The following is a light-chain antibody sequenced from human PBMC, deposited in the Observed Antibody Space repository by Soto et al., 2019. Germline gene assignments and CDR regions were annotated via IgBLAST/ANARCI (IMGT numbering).Light chain of an antibody. J-gene: IGLJ3*02. V-gene: IGLV7-46*01. CDR3: LLSYSGARPWV. CDR2: DTS. Sequence: QAVVTQEPSLTVSPGGTVTLTCGSSTAAVTSGHYPYWFQQKPGQAPRTLIYDTSNKHSWTPARFSGSLLGGKAALTLSGAQPEDEAEYYCLLSYSGARPWVFGGGTQLTVL. CDR1: TAAVTSGHY.